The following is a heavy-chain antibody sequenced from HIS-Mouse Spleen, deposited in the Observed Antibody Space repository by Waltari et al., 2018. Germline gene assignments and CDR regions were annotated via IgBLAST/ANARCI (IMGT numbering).Heavy chain of an antibody. J-gene: IGHJ4*02. CDR1: GFSLSTSGMC. Sequence: QVTLRESGPALVIPTQTLTLTCTFPGFSLSTSGMCVSWIRQPPGKALEWLARIDSDDDKYYSTSLKTRLTISRDTSKNQVVLTMTNMDPLDTATYYCARIAEGYTSGWYAFDYWGQGTLVTVSS. V-gene: IGHV2-70*15. CDR2: IDSDDDK. D-gene: IGHD6-19*01. CDR3: ARIAEGYTSGWYAFDY.